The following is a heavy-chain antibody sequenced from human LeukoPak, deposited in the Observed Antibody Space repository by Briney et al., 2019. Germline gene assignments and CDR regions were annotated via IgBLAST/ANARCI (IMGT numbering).Heavy chain of an antibody. CDR2: IKQDGSEK. D-gene: IGHD1-1*01. Sequence: PSETLSLTCAVYGASFSGYYWSWVRQAPGKGLEWVANIKQDGSEKYHVDSVKDRFTISRDNAKNSLYMQMNSLRAEDTAVYDCAREAMYWNHFDYWGQGTLVTVSS. CDR3: AREAMYWNHFDY. CDR1: GASFSGYY. J-gene: IGHJ4*02. V-gene: IGHV3-7*01.